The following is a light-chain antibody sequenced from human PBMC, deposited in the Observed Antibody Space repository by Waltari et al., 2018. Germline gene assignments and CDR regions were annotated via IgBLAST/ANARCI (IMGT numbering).Light chain of an antibody. V-gene: IGKV1-39*01. Sequence: DIQMTQSPSSLSASVGDRVTITCRASQSISSYLNWYQQKPGKAPKVLIDAASSLQSGVPSRFSGSGSGTDFTLTISSLQPEDFATYYCQQSYSTPWTFGQGTKVEIK. CDR2: AAS. CDR3: QQSYSTPWT. CDR1: QSISSY. J-gene: IGKJ1*01.